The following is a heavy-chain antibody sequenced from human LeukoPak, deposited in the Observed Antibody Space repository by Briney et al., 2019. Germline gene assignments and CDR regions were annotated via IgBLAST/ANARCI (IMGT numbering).Heavy chain of an antibody. CDR2: INPSGGST. Sequence: GASVKVSCKASGYTFTGYYMHWVRQAPGQGLEWMGIINPSGGSTSYAQKFQGRVAKTRDTSTSTVYMELSSLRSEDTAVYYCARDSGSFEGDYWGQGTLVTVSS. CDR1: GYTFTGYY. J-gene: IGHJ4*02. CDR3: ARDSGSFEGDY. D-gene: IGHD1-26*01. V-gene: IGHV1-46*01.